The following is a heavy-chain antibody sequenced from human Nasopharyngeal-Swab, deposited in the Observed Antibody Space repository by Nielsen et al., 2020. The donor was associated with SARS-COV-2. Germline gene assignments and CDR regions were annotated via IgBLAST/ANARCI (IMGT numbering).Heavy chain of an antibody. J-gene: IGHJ5*02. CDR1: GGSFSGYY. V-gene: IGHV4-34*01. CDR3: ARFIVVVPAATHWFDP. CDR2: INHSGST. D-gene: IGHD2-2*01. Sequence: SETLSLTCAVYGGSFSGYYWSWIRQPPGEGLEWIGEINHSGSTNYNPSLKSRVTISVDTSKNQFSLKLSSVTAADTAVYYCARFIVVVPAATHWFDPWGQGTLVTVSS.